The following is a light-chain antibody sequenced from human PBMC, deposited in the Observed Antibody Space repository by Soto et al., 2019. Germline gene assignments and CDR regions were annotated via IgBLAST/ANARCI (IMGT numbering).Light chain of an antibody. CDR3: QQYGSSPPYT. J-gene: IGKJ2*01. CDR2: GAS. CDR1: QSVSSSY. V-gene: IGKV3-20*01. Sequence: ESVLTSALAALSLSTGERATLSCRASQSVSSSYLAWYQQKPGQAPRLLIYGASSRATGIPDRFSGSESGTDFTLTISRLEPEDFAVYYCQQYGSSPPYTFGQGTKVDIK.